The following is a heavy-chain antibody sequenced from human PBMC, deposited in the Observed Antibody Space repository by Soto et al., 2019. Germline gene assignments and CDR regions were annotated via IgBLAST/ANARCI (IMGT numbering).Heavy chain of an antibody. D-gene: IGHD3-10*01. CDR3: ARSEGWFGESDY. CDR2: ISYDGSNK. V-gene: IGHV3-30-3*01. J-gene: IGHJ4*02. CDR1: GFTFSSYA. Sequence: GGSLRLSCAASGFTFSSYAMHWVRQAPGKGLEWVAVISYDGSNKYYADSVKGRFTISRDNSKNTLYLQMNSLRAEDTAVYYCARSEGWFGESDYWGQGTLVTVSS.